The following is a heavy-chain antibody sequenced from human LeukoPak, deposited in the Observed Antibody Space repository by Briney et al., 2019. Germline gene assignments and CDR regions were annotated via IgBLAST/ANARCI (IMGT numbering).Heavy chain of an antibody. J-gene: IGHJ4*02. Sequence: SETLSLTCTVSGGSISSYYWSWIRQPPGKGLEWIGYIYYSGSTNYNPSLKSRVTISVDTSKNQFSLKLSSVTAADTAVYYCARQYRPSNYIDYWGQGTLVTVSS. CDR2: IYYSGST. D-gene: IGHD2-2*02. CDR1: GGSISSYY. CDR3: ARQYRPSNYIDY. V-gene: IGHV4-59*08.